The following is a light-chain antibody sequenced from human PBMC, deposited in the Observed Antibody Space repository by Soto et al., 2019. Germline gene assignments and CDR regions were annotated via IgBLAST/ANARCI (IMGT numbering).Light chain of an antibody. J-gene: IGKJ5*01. CDR3: QQRSNWIT. CDR1: QSIANY. V-gene: IGKV3-11*01. CDR2: DAS. Sequence: EIVLTQSPATLSLSPGERATLSCRASQSIANYLAWYQQKPGQAPRLLIYDASNRATGIPARFSGSGSGTDFTLTISSLEPEDFAIYYCQQRSNWITFGQGTRLEIK.